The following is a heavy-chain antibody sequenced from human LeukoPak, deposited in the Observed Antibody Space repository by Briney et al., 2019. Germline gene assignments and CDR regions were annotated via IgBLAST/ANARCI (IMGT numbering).Heavy chain of an antibody. D-gene: IGHD2-2*01. CDR2: IYTSGST. Sequence: SQTLSLTCTVSGGSISSGSYYWSWIRQPAGKGLEWIGRIYTSGSTNYNPSLKSRVTISVDTSKNQFSLKLSSVTAADTAVYYCARGYCSSTNCLLDYYYYYSMDVWGQGTTVTVSS. CDR3: ARGYCSSTNCLLDYYYYYSMDV. CDR1: GGSISSGSYY. V-gene: IGHV4-61*02. J-gene: IGHJ6*02.